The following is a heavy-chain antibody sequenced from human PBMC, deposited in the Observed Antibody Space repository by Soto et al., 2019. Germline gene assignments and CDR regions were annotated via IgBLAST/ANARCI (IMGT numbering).Heavy chain of an antibody. J-gene: IGHJ6*02. CDR1: GYSFTSYW. CDR2: IYPGDSDT. Sequence: GESLKISCKGSGYSFTSYWIGWVRQMPGKGLEWMGIIYPGDSDTRYSPSFQGQVTISADKSISTAYLQWSSLKASDTAMYYCASRSAFWSGYKAYGMDVWGQGTTVTVSS. V-gene: IGHV5-51*01. D-gene: IGHD3-3*01. CDR3: ASRSAFWSGYKAYGMDV.